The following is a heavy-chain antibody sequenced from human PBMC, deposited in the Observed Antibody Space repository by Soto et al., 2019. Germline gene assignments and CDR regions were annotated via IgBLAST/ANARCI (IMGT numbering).Heavy chain of an antibody. Sequence: QLQLQESGPGLVKPSETLSLSCTVSGGSIGTTFYYWSWIRQPPGKGLEWIGMIYYSGTTYYNPSRRSRVTISVDTSKNQFSLWLTSVTAADTAVYYCARRRGNCSGGTCYSDFDYWGQGTRVTVSS. CDR3: ARRRGNCSGGTCYSDFDY. V-gene: IGHV4-39*01. CDR2: IYYSGTT. J-gene: IGHJ4*02. D-gene: IGHD2-15*01. CDR1: GGSIGTTFYY.